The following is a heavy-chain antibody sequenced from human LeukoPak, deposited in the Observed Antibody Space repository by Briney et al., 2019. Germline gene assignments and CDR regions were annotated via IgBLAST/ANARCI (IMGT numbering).Heavy chain of an antibody. J-gene: IGHJ4*02. Sequence: PGGSLRLSCEAAGFSFRDYPMSWVRQAPGKGLEWVSSISSSSSYIYYADSVKGRFTISRDNAKNSLYLQMNSLRAEDTAVYYCARENSEYFDYWGQGTLVTVSS. CDR2: ISSSSSYI. CDR1: GFSFRDYP. CDR3: ARENSEYFDY. V-gene: IGHV3-21*01. D-gene: IGHD1/OR15-1a*01.